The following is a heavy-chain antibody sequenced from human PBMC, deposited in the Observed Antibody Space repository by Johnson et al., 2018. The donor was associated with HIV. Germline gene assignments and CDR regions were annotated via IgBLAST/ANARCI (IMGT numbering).Heavy chain of an antibody. D-gene: IGHD5-12*01. CDR1: GFTFDDYG. Sequence: EVQLVESGGAVVRPGGSLRLSCAASGFTFDDYGMTWVRQAPGKGLEWVSGINWNGGRTGYADSVRGRFTISRDNSKNTLYLQMGSLRAEDMAVYYCARAEWNRGLRAFGGAFDIWGQGTMVTVSS. J-gene: IGHJ3*02. V-gene: IGHV3-20*04. CDR2: INWNGGRT. CDR3: ARAEWNRGLRAFGGAFDI.